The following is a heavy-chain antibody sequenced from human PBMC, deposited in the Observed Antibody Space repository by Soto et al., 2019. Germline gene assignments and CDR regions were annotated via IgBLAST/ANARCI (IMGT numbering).Heavy chain of an antibody. CDR1: GYTFTSYG. Sequence: ASVKVSCKASGYTFTSYGISWVRQAPGQGLEWMGWISAYNGNTNYAQKLQGRVTMTTDTSTSTAYMELRSLRSDDTAVYYCARYCSGGSCPISNFDDWGQGTLVTVSS. V-gene: IGHV1-18*01. CDR2: ISAYNGNT. J-gene: IGHJ4*02. CDR3: ARYCSGGSCPISNFDD. D-gene: IGHD2-15*01.